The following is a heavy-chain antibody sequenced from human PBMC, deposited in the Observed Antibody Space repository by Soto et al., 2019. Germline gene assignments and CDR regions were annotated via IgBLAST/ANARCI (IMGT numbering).Heavy chain of an antibody. CDR2: IYYSGST. V-gene: IGHV4-59*01. Sequence: SETLSLTCTVSGGSISSYYWSWIRQPPGKGLEWIGYIYYSGSTNYNPSLKSRVTISVDTSKNQFSLKLSSVTAADTAVYYCARCRSTSYCYNPRFDYWGQGTPVTVSS. D-gene: IGHD2-2*01. J-gene: IGHJ4*02. CDR3: ARCRSTSYCYNPRFDY. CDR1: GGSISSYY.